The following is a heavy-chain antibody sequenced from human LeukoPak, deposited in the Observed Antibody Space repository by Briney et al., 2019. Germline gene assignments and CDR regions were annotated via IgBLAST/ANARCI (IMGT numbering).Heavy chain of an antibody. Sequence: SETLSLTCTVSGGSISSGSYYWSWIRQAAGKGLEWIGRIYTSGTTNYNPSLKSRVTISIDTSKNQFSLKLSSVTAADTAVYYCARGTLRVLRLGEFDYWGQGTLVTVSS. V-gene: IGHV4-61*02. CDR1: GGSISSGSYY. CDR2: IYTSGTT. CDR3: ARGTLRVLRLGEFDY. J-gene: IGHJ4*02. D-gene: IGHD3-16*01.